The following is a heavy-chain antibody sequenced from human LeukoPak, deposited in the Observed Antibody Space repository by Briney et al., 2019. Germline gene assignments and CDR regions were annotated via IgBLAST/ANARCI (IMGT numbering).Heavy chain of an antibody. Sequence: GGSLRLSCAASGFTFSSYAMSWVRQAPGKGLEWVSAISGSGGSTYYADSVKGRFTISRDNSKNTLCLQMNSLRAEDTAVYYCAKDLGGHCSSTSCPPSAYWGQGTLVTVSS. CDR2: ISGSGGST. CDR1: GFTFSSYA. V-gene: IGHV3-23*01. J-gene: IGHJ4*02. CDR3: AKDLGGHCSSTSCPPSAY. D-gene: IGHD2-2*01.